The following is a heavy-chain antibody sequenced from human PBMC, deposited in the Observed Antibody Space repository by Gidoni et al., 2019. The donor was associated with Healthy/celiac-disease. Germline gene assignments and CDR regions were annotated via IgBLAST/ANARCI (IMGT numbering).Heavy chain of an antibody. V-gene: IGHV3-20*03. CDR3: ARGDSRVYFDY. CDR2: INWNGGSI. Sequence: EVQLLASGGGVVRPGGSLRLSFAASGFTFDDYGMSWVRPAPGKGLEWFSGINWNGGSIGDADSVKGRFTISRDNAKNSLYLQMNSLRAEDTVLDYGARGDSRVYFDYWGQGTLVTVSS. J-gene: IGHJ4*02. CDR1: GFTFDDYG. D-gene: IGHD3-22*01.